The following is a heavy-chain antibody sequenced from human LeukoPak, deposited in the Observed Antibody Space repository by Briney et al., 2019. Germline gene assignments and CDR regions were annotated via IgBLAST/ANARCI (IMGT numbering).Heavy chain of an antibody. Sequence: SETLSLTCAVYGGSFSGYYWSWIRQPPGKGLEWIGEINHSGSTNYNPSLKSRVTLSVDTSKNQFSLKLSSVTAADTAVYYCARDRGYSYGYSFGFDYWGQGTLVTVSS. D-gene: IGHD5-18*01. V-gene: IGHV4-34*01. CDR2: INHSGST. J-gene: IGHJ4*02. CDR3: ARDRGYSYGYSFGFDY. CDR1: GGSFSGYY.